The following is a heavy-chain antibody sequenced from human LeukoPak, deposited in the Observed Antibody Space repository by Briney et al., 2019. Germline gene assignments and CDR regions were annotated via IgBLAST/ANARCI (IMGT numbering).Heavy chain of an antibody. J-gene: IGHJ4*02. Sequence: GGSLRLSCAASGFTVSSNYMSWVRQAPGKGLEWVSVIYSGGSTYYADSVKGRFTISRDNSKNTLYLQMNSLRAEDTAVYYCAKSIGRFGELLGAWGQGTLVSVSS. D-gene: IGHD3-10*01. CDR1: GFTVSSNY. V-gene: IGHV3-53*01. CDR3: AKSIGRFGELLGA. CDR2: IYSGGST.